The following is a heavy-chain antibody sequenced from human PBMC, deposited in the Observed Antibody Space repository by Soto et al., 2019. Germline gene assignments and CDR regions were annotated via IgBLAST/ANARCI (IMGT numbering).Heavy chain of an antibody. CDR3: AKDFGGLYNWFDP. D-gene: IGHD3-16*01. CDR2: VNPNNGKT. J-gene: IGHJ5*02. Sequence: QVQLIQSGAEVKKPGASVRVSCKTSGYLFTIYDINWVRQAAGRGLEWMGRVNPNNGKTDYAQNFQGRLTMTRDTSISTVYMELSSLTSEDTAVYYCAKDFGGLYNWFDPWGQGTLVTVSS. V-gene: IGHV1-8*01. CDR1: GYLFTIYD.